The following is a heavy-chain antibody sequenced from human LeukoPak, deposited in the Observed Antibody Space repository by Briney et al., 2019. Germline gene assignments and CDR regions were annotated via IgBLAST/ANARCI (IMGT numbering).Heavy chain of an antibody. V-gene: IGHV5-51*01. CDR3: ASRSNDYGDQTYAFDY. CDR2: IYPGDSDT. D-gene: IGHD4-17*01. Sequence: GESLKISCKGSGYGFTSYWIGWVRQMPGKGLEWMGIIYPGDSDTRYSPSFQGQVTISADKSISTAYLQWSSLKASDTAMYYCASRSNDYGDQTYAFDYWGQGTLVTVSS. CDR1: GYGFTSYW. J-gene: IGHJ4*02.